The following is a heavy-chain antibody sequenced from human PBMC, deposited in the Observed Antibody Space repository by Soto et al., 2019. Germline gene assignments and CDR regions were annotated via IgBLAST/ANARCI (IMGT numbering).Heavy chain of an antibody. CDR2: INSDGSST. CDR1: GFPASSLL. D-gene: IGHD3-22*01. V-gene: IGHV3-74*01. J-gene: IGHJ4*02. Sequence: SRILSRPMSGFPASSLLNHLLRTAQRKGLVWVSRINSDGSSTSYADSVKGRFTISRDNAKNTLYLQMNGLRAEDTAVYDCASGVKTNYYDSSALYCGQGTLVTVSS. CDR3: ASGVKTNYYDSSALY.